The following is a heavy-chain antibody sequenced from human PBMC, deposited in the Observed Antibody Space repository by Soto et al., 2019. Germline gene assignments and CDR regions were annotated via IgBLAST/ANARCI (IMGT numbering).Heavy chain of an antibody. Sequence: QLQLQESGPGLVKPSETLSLTCTVSGGSVRSGNYYWSWIRQPPGKGLEWIGFIYYTGRSSYNPSLKSRFTMSLDKSIYPFALRLTSVSASVTDVHYCGSTVYCSGGSCSFDPWGQGVLVNVSS. V-gene: IGHV4-61*01. CDR3: GSTVYCSGGSCSFDP. CDR1: GGSVRSGNYY. J-gene: IGHJ5*02. D-gene: IGHD2-15*01. CDR2: IYYTGRS.